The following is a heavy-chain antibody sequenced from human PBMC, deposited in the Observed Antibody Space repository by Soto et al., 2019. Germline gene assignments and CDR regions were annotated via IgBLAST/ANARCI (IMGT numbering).Heavy chain of an antibody. CDR1: GYTFSSYG. D-gene: IGHD3-10*01. CDR3: ARDIHYYTNRRWFDP. CDR2: ISAYNGNT. Sequence: GGSRKVSCKGSGYTFSSYGFSWVRQAPGQGLEWMGWISAYNGNTNYAQKLQGRVTMTTDTSTSTAYMELRSLRSDDTAVYYCARDIHYYTNRRWFDPWGQGTQVTVSS. V-gene: IGHV1-18*01. J-gene: IGHJ5*02.